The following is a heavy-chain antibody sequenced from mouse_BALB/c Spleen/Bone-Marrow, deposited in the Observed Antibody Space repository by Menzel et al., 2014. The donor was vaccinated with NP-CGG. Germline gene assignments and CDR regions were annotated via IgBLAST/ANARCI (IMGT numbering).Heavy chain of an antibody. CDR2: INPGTDYT. CDR3: ARYDYGTKRAWFAY. D-gene: IGHD1-1*01. J-gene: IGHJ3*01. Sequence: VKLQESGPELAEPGASVKMSCKASGYTFTSYWMHWLKRRPGQGLEWIGYINPGTDYTEYNQKFKDKATLTADTSSTTAYMQLSSLTSEDSAVYYCARYDYGTKRAWFAYWGQGTLVTVSA. CDR1: GYTFTSYW. V-gene: IGHV1-7*01.